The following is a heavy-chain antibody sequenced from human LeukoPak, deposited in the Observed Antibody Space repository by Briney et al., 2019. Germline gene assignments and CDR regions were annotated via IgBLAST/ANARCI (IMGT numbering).Heavy chain of an antibody. Sequence: PGGSLRLSCAASGFTFSSYEMNWVRQAPGKGLEWVSYISSSGSSIYYADSVKGRFTISRDNAKNSLYLQMNSLRAEDTAVYYCARRRARQKTVGNDYWGQGTLVIVSS. J-gene: IGHJ4*02. V-gene: IGHV3-48*03. D-gene: IGHD4-23*01. CDR3: ARRRARQKTVGNDY. CDR1: GFTFSSYE. CDR2: ISSSGSSI.